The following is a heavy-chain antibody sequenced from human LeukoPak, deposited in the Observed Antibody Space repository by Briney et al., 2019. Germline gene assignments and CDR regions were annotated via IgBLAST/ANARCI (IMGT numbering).Heavy chain of an antibody. CDR1: GGSFSGYS. CDR2: IYYSGST. V-gene: IGHV4-30-4*07. J-gene: IGHJ4*02. Sequence: SETLSLTCAVYGGSFSGYSWSWIRQPPGKGLEWIGYIYYSGSTYYNPSLKSRVTISVDTSKNQFSLKLSSVTAADTAVYYCARTKIGLLYYYDSSGYPFDYWGQGTLVTVSS. D-gene: IGHD3-22*01. CDR3: ARTKIGLLYYYDSSGYPFDY.